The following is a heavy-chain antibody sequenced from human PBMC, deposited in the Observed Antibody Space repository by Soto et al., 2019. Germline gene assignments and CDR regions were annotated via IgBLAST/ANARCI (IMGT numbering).Heavy chain of an antibody. CDR3: AGLSTGWPQYYFDY. CDR2: ITYDGSFK. D-gene: IGHD2-8*02. J-gene: IGHJ4*02. V-gene: IGHV3-30*04. CDR1: GFTFSDYA. Sequence: QVQLVESGGGVVQPGRSLRLSCAASGFTFSDYAMHWVRQAPGKGLEWVAVITYDGSFKLYADSVKGRFTISRDNSKNTLYLQMNSLRPEDTAVYYCAGLSTGWPQYYFDYWGQGTLVTVSS.